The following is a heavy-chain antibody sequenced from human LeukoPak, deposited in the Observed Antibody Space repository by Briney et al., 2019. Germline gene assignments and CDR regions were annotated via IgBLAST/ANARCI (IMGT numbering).Heavy chain of an antibody. V-gene: IGHV3-11*04. Sequence: GGSLRLSCAASGFTFSDYYMSWIRQAPGKGLERVSYISSSGSTIYHADSVKGRFTISRDNAKNSLYLQMNSLRAEDTAVYYCARDLGYDVPFDYWGQGTLVTVSS. D-gene: IGHD1-1*01. J-gene: IGHJ4*02. CDR1: GFTFSDYY. CDR3: ARDLGYDVPFDY. CDR2: ISSSGSTI.